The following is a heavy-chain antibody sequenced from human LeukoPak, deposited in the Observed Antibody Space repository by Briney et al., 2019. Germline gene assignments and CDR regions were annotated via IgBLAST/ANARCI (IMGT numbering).Heavy chain of an antibody. CDR2: INPNRGGT. J-gene: IGHJ6*02. CDR3: ARGARGYSSGWYPSYYYGMDV. Sequence: GASVKVSCKASGYTFTCYYMHWVRQAPGQGLEWMGWINPNRGGTNYAQKFQGWVTMTRDTSISTAYMELSRLRSDDTAVYYCARGARGYSSGWYPSYYYGMDVWGQGTTVTVSS. D-gene: IGHD6-19*01. V-gene: IGHV1-2*04. CDR1: GYTFTCYY.